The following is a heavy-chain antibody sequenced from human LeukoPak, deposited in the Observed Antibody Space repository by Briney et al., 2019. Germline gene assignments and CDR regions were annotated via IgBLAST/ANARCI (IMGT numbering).Heavy chain of an antibody. V-gene: IGHV4-34*01. CDR2: INHSGST. CDR3: ARGHKSYDFWSGYRNWFDP. J-gene: IGHJ5*02. D-gene: IGHD3-3*01. Sequence: SETLSLTCAVYGGSFSGYYWSWIRQPPGKGLEWIGEINHSGSTNYNPSLKSRVTISVDTSKNQLSLKLSSVTAADTAVYYCARGHKSYDFWSGYRNWFDPWGQGTLVTVSS. CDR1: GGSFSGYY.